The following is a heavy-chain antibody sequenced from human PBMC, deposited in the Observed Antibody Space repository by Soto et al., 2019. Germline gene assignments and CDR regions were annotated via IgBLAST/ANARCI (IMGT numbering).Heavy chain of an antibody. CDR1: GGTFGSYA. CDR2: IIPIFSTP. J-gene: IGHJ5*02. V-gene: IGHV1-69*12. CDR3: ARPIQYYFDTSAQSAWFDP. D-gene: IGHD3-22*01. Sequence: QDQLVQSGAEVKKPGSSVKVSCKTSGGTFGSYAISWVRQAPGQGLEWMGGIIPIFSTPNYAQKFQGRVTITADESTSTAYMELSSLRSEDTAVYYCARPIQYYFDTSAQSAWFDPWGQGTLVTVSS.